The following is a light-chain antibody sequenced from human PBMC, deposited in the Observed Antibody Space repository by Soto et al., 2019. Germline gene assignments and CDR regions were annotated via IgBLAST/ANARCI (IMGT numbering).Light chain of an antibody. CDR3: QSYDNSLTGSWV. Sequence: QSALTQPASVSGSPGQSITISCTGTSSDVGAYNYVSWYQHRPGKAPKLMIYEVPNRPSGISNHFSGSKSGNTASLAITGLQAEDEADYYCQSYDNSLTGSWVFGGGTKLTVL. CDR1: SSDVGAYNY. V-gene: IGLV2-14*01. J-gene: IGLJ3*02. CDR2: EVP.